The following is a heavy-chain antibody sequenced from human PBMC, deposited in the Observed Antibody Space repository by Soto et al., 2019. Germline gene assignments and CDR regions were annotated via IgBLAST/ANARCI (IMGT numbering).Heavy chain of an antibody. CDR3: ARVLQVLITPYFDS. Sequence: EVHLVESGGGLVQPGGSLRLSCAASGFIFSNYWMTWVRQAPGKGLEWVANIKQDGSEKNYVNSVKGRFTISRDNAKNSLYLQMNSLRAEDTAVYYCARVLQVLITPYFDSWCQGTLVTVSS. V-gene: IGHV3-7*05. D-gene: IGHD3-22*01. CDR2: IKQDGSEK. J-gene: IGHJ4*02. CDR1: GFIFSNYW.